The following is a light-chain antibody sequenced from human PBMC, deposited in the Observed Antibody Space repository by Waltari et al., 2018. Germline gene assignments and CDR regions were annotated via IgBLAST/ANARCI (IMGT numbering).Light chain of an antibody. J-gene: IGLJ3*02. CDR2: GNS. CDR3: QSYDSSLRGSRV. CDR1: RANHRTPYD. V-gene: IGLV1-40*01. Sequence: QSVLTQPPSVSGAPGQRVPISCPGGRANHRTPYDVHWHQQVPGTAPKLPMYGNSNRPSGVPDRFSGSKSGTSASLAITGLQAEDEADYYCQSYDSSLRGSRVFGGGTKLTVL.